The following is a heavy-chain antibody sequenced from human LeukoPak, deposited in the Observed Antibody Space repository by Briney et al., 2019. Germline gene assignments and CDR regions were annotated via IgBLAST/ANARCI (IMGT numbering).Heavy chain of an antibody. CDR3: ASDDFWSGYYIGRASDYYHMDV. D-gene: IGHD3-3*01. CDR2: IIPIFGTA. J-gene: IGHJ6*03. Sequence: ASVKVSCKASGGTFSSYAISWVRQAPGQGLEWMGGIIPIFGTANYAQKSQGRVTITTDESTSTAYMELSSLRSEDTAVYYCASDDFWSGYYIGRASDYYHMDVWGKGTTVTVSS. CDR1: GGTFSSYA. V-gene: IGHV1-69*05.